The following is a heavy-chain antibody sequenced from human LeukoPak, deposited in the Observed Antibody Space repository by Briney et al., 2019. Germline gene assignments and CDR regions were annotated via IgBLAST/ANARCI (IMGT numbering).Heavy chain of an antibody. J-gene: IGHJ6*03. V-gene: IGHV3-23*01. CDR3: AKYITVTTNSYYYYMDV. CDR1: GFTFTTSA. CDR2: ISDSGIST. Sequence: GGSLRLSCAASGFTFTTSAMTWVRQAPGKGPEWVSYISDSGISTYYADSVKGRFTISRDNSKNTLHLQMTSLRAEDTAVYYCAKYITVTTNSYYYYMDVWGKGTTVTVSS. D-gene: IGHD4-11*01.